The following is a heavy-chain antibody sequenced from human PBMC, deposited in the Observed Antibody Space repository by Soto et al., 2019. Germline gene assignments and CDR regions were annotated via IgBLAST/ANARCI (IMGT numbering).Heavy chain of an antibody. Sequence: QVQLQESGPGLVKPSETLSLTCTVSGGSISSYYWSWIRQPPGKGLEWIGYIYYSGSTNYNPSLKSRVTISVDTSKNQFSLKLSSVTAADTAVYYCARELFGRSVWFDPRGQGTLVIVSS. D-gene: IGHD3-10*01. CDR3: ARELFGRSVWFDP. J-gene: IGHJ5*02. V-gene: IGHV4-59*01. CDR1: GGSISSYY. CDR2: IYYSGST.